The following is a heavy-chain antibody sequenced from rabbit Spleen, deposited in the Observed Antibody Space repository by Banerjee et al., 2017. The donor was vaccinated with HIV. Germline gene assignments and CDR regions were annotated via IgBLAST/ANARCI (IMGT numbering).Heavy chain of an antibody. Sequence: QQQLVESGGGLVKPGASLTLTCKASGFSFSSGFWMSWVRQAPGKGLEWIGAIYTGRGGTDYANWVNGRFTISSDNAQYTVDLQMNSLTAADTATYFCARNANGGWDLWGQGTLVTVS. CDR3: ARNANGGWDL. D-gene: IGHD4-1*01. J-gene: IGHJ4*01. CDR2: IYTGRGGT. CDR1: GFSFSSGFW. V-gene: IGHV1S43*01.